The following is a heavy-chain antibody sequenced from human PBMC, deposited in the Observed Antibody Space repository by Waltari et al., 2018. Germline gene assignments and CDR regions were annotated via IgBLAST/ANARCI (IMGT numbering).Heavy chain of an antibody. J-gene: IGHJ4*02. CDR2: ISASGGSV. CDR1: GFTLSSFW. CDR3: AKGTCSGESCYLFDF. V-gene: IGHV3-23*04. D-gene: IGHD2-15*01. Sequence: EVQLVESGGGLVQPGGSLRLSCAASGFTLSSFWMTWVRQPPGKGLEWVSIISASGGSVFYADSVKGRFTISRDNFKNSVSLQLSRLRAEDTAVYYCAKGTCSGESCYLFDFWGQGSLVTVSS.